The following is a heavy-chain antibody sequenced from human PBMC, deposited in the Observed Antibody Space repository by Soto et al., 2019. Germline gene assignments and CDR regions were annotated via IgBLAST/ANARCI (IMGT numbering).Heavy chain of an antibody. Sequence: GGSLRLSCAASGFTFSSYWMSWVRQAPGKGLEWVANIKQDGSEKYYVDSVKGRFTISRDNAKNSLYLQMNSLRAEDTAVYYCARRAQDDSSGYYYVNWFDPWGQGTLVTVSS. D-gene: IGHD3-22*01. V-gene: IGHV3-7*01. CDR1: GFTFSSYW. CDR2: IKQDGSEK. CDR3: ARRAQDDSSGYYYVNWFDP. J-gene: IGHJ5*02.